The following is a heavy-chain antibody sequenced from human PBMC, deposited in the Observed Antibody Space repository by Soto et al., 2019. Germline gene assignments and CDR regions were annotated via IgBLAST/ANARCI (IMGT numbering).Heavy chain of an antibody. J-gene: IGHJ6*02. CDR2: IIPMLDSA. D-gene: IGHD2-8*02. V-gene: IGHV1-69*12. CDR3: ARTYQYATGGNTYFYYGMDV. Sequence: QVQLVQSGAEVKKPGSSVKVSCKASGGTFDNYAITWVRQAPGQGLEWMGGIIPMLDSANYAEKFQDRVKIPADETTSTAYMEVSSLRSEDTAMYYGARTYQYATGGNTYFYYGMDVWGQGTTVTVSS. CDR1: GGTFDNYA.